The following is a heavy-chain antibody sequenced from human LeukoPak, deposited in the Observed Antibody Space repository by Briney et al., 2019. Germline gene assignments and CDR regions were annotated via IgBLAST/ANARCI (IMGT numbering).Heavy chain of an antibody. CDR3: AKAPVTSCRGAYCYPFDS. Sequence: PGGSLRLSCAASGFTFDDYGMHWVRQAPGKGLEWVAATSSSDAGTYHADSVRGRFTISRDNSKNTLYLQMNSLRAEDAAVYFCAKAPVTSCRGAYCYPFDSWGQGTLVTVSS. CDR2: TSSSDAGT. CDR1: GFTFDDYG. D-gene: IGHD2-21*01. V-gene: IGHV3-23*01. J-gene: IGHJ4*02.